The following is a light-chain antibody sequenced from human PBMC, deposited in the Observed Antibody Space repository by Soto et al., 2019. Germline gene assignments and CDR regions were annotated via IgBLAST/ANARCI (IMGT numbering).Light chain of an antibody. Sequence: QSVLTQPASVSGSPGQSITISCTGTSSDIGAYNFVSWYQQPPGRAPKLMIYDVTNRPSGVSNRFSGSKSGNTASLTISGLQAEDEADYYCTSYTTNNPPIFGGGTKVTVL. CDR2: DVT. V-gene: IGLV2-14*01. J-gene: IGLJ2*01. CDR3: TSYTTNNPPI. CDR1: SSDIGAYNF.